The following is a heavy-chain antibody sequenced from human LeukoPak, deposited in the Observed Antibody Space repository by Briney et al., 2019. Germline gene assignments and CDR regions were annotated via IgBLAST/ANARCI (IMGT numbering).Heavy chain of an antibody. Sequence: PGGSLRLSCAASGFTFSSYSMNWVRQAPGKGLEWVSSISSSSSYIYYADSVKGRFTISRDNAKNSLYLQMNSLRAEDTAVYYCARGRSSSSYYFDYRGQGTLVTVSS. CDR3: ARGRSSSSYYFDY. J-gene: IGHJ4*02. CDR2: ISSSSSYI. V-gene: IGHV3-21*01. D-gene: IGHD6-6*01. CDR1: GFTFSSYS.